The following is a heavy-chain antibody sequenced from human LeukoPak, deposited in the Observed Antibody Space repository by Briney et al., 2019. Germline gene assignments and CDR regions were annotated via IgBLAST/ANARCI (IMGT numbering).Heavy chain of an antibody. D-gene: IGHD6-13*01. CDR2: IYYSGST. J-gene: IGHJ6*03. V-gene: IGHV4-61*01. Sequence: SETLSLTCTVSGGSISGSTSSYYWNWIRQPPGKGLEWIGYIYYSGSTNYNPSLKSRVTISVDTSKNQFSLKLSSVTAADTAVYYCARVQLGPLYYYYYMDVWGKGTTVTVSS. CDR3: ARVQLGPLYYYYYMDV. CDR1: GGSISGSTSSYY.